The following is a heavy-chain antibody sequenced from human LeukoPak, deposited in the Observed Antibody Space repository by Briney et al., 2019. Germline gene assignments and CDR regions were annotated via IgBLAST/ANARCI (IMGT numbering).Heavy chain of an antibody. D-gene: IGHD5-18*01. J-gene: IGHJ6*02. V-gene: IGHV3-66*01. CDR3: ARDKVGYTYGYVRAHYGMDV. CDR1: GFNVSNNY. Sequence: GGSLRLSCVASGFNVSNNYMSWVRQAPGKGLGWVSVIYSGGSTNYADSVKGRFIISRDNSKSTLFLQMNSLRAEDTAVYYCARDKVGYTYGYVRAHYGMDVWGQGTTVIVSS. CDR2: IYSGGST.